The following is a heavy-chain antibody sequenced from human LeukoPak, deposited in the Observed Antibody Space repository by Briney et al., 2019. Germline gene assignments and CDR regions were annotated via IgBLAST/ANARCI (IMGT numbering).Heavy chain of an antibody. CDR1: GGSINYY. Sequence: SETLSLTCTVSGGSINYYWSWRRRSPGEGREWSGYITSSGYTNYNPSLRSRVTISLDTSKMQFSLRLRSVTAADTAVYFCARDFGYSTAGDHYYGMDVWGQGTTVSVSS. J-gene: IGHJ6*02. CDR3: ARDFGYSTAGDHYYGMDV. D-gene: IGHD5-12*01. V-gene: IGHV4-59*01. CDR2: ITSSGYT.